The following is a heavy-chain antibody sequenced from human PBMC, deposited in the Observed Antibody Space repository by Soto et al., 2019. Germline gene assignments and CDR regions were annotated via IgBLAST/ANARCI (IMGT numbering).Heavy chain of an antibody. J-gene: IGHJ6*02. CDR2: ISYDGSNK. V-gene: IGHV3-30-3*01. D-gene: IGHD3-10*01. CDR1: GFTFSSYA. Sequence: PGGSLRLSCAASGFTFSSYAMHWVRQAPGKGLEWVAVISYDGSNKYYADSVKGRFTISRDNSKNTRYLQMNSLRAEDTAVYYCARDLTYGSGMDVWGQGTTVTVSS. CDR3: ARDLTYGSGMDV.